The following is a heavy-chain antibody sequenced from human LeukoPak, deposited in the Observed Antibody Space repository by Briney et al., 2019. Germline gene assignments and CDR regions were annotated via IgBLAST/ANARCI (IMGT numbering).Heavy chain of an antibody. Sequence: GGSLRLSCAASGFTVSSNYMSWVRQAPGKGLEGVSIIFTGGSTYYAGSVKGRFTISRDNSKNTLYLQMNSLRAEDTAVYYCASGSIYDDSGHDYWGQGTLVIVSS. CDR1: GFTVSSNY. D-gene: IGHD3-22*01. J-gene: IGHJ4*02. V-gene: IGHV3-53*01. CDR3: ASGSIYDDSGHDY. CDR2: IFTGGST.